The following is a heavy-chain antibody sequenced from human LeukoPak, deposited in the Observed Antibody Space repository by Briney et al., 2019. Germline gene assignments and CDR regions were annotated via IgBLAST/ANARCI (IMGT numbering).Heavy chain of an antibody. D-gene: IGHD3-16*01. J-gene: IGHJ4*02. CDR2: INPSGGST. CDR1: GYTFTSYH. Sequence: GASVKVSCKASGYTFTSYHMHWVRQAPGQGLEWMGIINPSGGSTSYAQKFQGRVTMTRDTSTSTVYMELSSLRSEDTAVYYCARERGGHNFDYWGQGTLVTVSS. V-gene: IGHV1-46*01. CDR3: ARERGGHNFDY.